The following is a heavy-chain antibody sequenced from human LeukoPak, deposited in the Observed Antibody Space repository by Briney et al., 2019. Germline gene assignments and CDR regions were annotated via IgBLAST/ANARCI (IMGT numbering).Heavy chain of an antibody. Sequence: PGGSLRLSCAASGFTFSSYWMSWVRQAPGKGLEWVAAISYDARNKYDADSVKGRFTISRDNSKNTLYLQMNTLRGEDTAVYYCARDSWFGDLRSGMDVWGQGTTVTVSS. CDR1: GFTFSSYW. V-gene: IGHV3-30*03. J-gene: IGHJ6*02. CDR2: ISYDARNK. D-gene: IGHD3-10*01. CDR3: ARDSWFGDLRSGMDV.